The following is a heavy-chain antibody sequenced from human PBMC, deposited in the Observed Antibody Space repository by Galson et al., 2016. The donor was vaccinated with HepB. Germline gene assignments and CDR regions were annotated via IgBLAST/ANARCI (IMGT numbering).Heavy chain of an antibody. J-gene: IGHJ4*02. V-gene: IGHV4-59*02. Sequence: SETMSLTCTVSGGSVSGYYWNWIRQPPGKGLEWMGYIHSIVTTTYHPSPESQATISVDPSKNQSPLKLISVTVADPAVYYCARRDSGNYYDDCFDYWGQGILVTVSS. CDR1: GGSVSGYY. D-gene: IGHD1-26*01. CDR3: ARRDSGNYYDDCFDY. CDR2: IHSIVTT.